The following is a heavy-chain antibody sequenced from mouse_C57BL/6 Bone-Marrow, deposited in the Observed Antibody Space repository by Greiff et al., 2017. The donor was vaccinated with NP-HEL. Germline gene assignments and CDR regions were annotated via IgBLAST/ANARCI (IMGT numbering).Heavy chain of an antibody. J-gene: IGHJ4*01. CDR1: GYTFTDHT. CDR2: IYPRDGST. Sequence: QVQLQQPGAELVKPGASVKVSCKASGYTFTDHTIHWMKQRPEQGLEWIGYIYPRDGSTKYNEKFKGKATLTADKSSSTAYMQLNSLTSEDSTVEFCARDSEYDERYAKDYWVQGTSDTVSS. CDR3: ARDSEYDERYAKDY. D-gene: IGHD2-4*01. V-gene: IGHV1-78*01.